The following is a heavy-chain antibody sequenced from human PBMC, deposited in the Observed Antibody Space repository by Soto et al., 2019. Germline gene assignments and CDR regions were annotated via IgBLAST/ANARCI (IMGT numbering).Heavy chain of an antibody. CDR3: ARDPDYDFWSGPPDY. CDR1: GFTFSSYG. CDR2: IWYDGSNK. Sequence: QVQLVESGGGVVQPGRSLRLSCAASGFTFSSYGMHWVRQAPGKGLEWVAVIWYDGSNKYYADSVKGRFTISRDNSKNTLYLQMNSLRAEDTAVYYCARDPDYDFWSGPPDYWGQGTLVTVSS. D-gene: IGHD3-3*01. V-gene: IGHV3-33*01. J-gene: IGHJ4*02.